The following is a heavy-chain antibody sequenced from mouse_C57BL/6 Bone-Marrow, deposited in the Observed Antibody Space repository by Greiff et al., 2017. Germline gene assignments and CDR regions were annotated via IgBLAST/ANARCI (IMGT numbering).Heavy chain of an antibody. J-gene: IGHJ2*01. V-gene: IGHV1-50*01. CDR3: AREDRGDGYYYVDY. Sequence: QVQLQQPGAELVKPGASVKLSCKASGYTFTSYWMQWVKQRPGQGLEWIGEIDPSDSYTNYNQKFKGKATLTVDTSSSTAYMQLSSLTSEDSAVYYCAREDRGDGYYYVDYWGQGTTLTVSS. D-gene: IGHD2-3*01. CDR1: GYTFTSYW. CDR2: IDPSDSYT.